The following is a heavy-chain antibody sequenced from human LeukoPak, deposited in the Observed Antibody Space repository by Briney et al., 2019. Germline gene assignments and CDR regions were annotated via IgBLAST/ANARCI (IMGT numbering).Heavy chain of an antibody. D-gene: IGHD5-12*01. Sequence: GGSLRLSCAASGFTFSSYSMNWVRQAPGKGLEWVSYISSSSSSMSYADSVKGRFTISRDNAKNSLFLQMNSLRAEDTAVYYCASLLRLDYWGQGTLVTVSS. CDR1: GFTFSSYS. J-gene: IGHJ4*02. CDR3: ASLLRLDY. CDR2: ISSSSSSM. V-gene: IGHV3-48*01.